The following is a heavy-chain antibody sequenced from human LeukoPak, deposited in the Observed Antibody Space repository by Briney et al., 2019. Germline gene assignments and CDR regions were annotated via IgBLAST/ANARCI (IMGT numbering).Heavy chain of an antibody. CDR3: ARDPPPIAAAAGFDP. CDR2: IYTSGST. V-gene: IGHV4-4*07. Sequence: SETLSLTCTVSGGSISSYYWSWIRQPAGKGLDWIGRIYTSGSTNYNPSLKSRVTMSVDTSKNQFSLKLSSVTAADTAVYYCARDPPPIAAAAGFDPWGQGTLVTVSS. J-gene: IGHJ5*02. CDR1: GGSISSYY. D-gene: IGHD6-13*01.